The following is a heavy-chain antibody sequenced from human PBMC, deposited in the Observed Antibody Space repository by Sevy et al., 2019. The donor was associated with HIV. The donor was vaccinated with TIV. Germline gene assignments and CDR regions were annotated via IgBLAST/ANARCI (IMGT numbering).Heavy chain of an antibody. CDR3: ARDSGRYDSSGYYYFDY. Sequence: GGSLRLSCAASGFTFSSYSMNWVRQAPGKGLEWVSSISSSSSYIYYADSVKGRFTISRDNAKNSLYLQMNSLRAEDTAVYYCARDSGRYDSSGYYYFDYWGQGTLVTVSS. CDR2: ISSSSSYI. CDR1: GFTFSSYS. V-gene: IGHV3-21*01. J-gene: IGHJ4*02. D-gene: IGHD3-22*01.